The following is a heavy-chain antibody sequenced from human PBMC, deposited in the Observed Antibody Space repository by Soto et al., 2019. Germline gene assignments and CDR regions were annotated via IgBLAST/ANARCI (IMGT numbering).Heavy chain of an antibody. CDR1: GGSISSYY. J-gene: IGHJ3*02. V-gene: IGHV4-59*01. CDR3: ARDTVTTSDDAFDI. Sequence: QVQLQESGPGLVKPSETLSLTCTVSGGSISSYYWTWIRQPPGKRLEWIGYVYYSGGTNYNPSLKSRVTISVAMSKNQFSLKLSSVTAADTAVYYCARDTVTTSDDAFDIWGQGTMVTVSS. D-gene: IGHD4-17*01. CDR2: VYYSGGT.